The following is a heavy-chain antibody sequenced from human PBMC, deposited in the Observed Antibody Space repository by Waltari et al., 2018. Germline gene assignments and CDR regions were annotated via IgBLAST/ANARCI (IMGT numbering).Heavy chain of an antibody. J-gene: IGHJ4*02. CDR3: ARRVKRDFGYDPASGGFDY. CDR2: IYYSGST. V-gene: IGHV4-39*01. Sequence: QLQLQEPGPGLVKPSETLSLTCTVSGGSISSSNYYWGWIRQPPGTGLEWIGTIYYSGSTYYNPSLKSRVTISVDTSKNQFSLRLSSVTAADTAVYFCARRVKRDFGYDPASGGFDYWGQGTLVTVSS. CDR1: GGSISSSNYY. D-gene: IGHD5-12*01.